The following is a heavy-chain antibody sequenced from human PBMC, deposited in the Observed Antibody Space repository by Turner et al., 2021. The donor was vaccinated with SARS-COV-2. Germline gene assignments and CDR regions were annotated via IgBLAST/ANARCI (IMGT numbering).Heavy chain of an antibody. Sequence: QLQLARAGAEVWKPGAAVSVPCKASGYTFTGYYMPWVRQAPGQGREWMRRINPNRGGTKYAQKVQGRVTMTRDTSISSVYMELSRLGSDDTSEYYCASPANSSGWHYWGQGTLVTVSS. V-gene: IGHV1-2*06. D-gene: IGHD6-19*01. CDR1: GYTFTGYY. J-gene: IGHJ4*02. CDR2: INPNRGGT. CDR3: ASPANSSGWHY.